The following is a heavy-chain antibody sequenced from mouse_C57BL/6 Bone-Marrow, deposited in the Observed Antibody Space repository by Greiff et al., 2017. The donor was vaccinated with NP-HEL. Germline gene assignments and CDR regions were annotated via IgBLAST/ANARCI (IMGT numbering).Heavy chain of an antibody. V-gene: IGHV1-81*01. CDR1: GYTFTSYG. J-gene: IGHJ2*01. CDR2: IYPRSGNT. Sequence: QVQLQQSGAELARPGASVKLSCKASGYTFTSYGISWVKQRTGQGLEWIGEIYPRSGNTYYNEKFKGKATLTADKSSSTAYMELRGLTSEDSAVYFCARLGYYYGSSYPDYWGQGTTLTVSS. D-gene: IGHD1-1*01. CDR3: ARLGYYYGSSYPDY.